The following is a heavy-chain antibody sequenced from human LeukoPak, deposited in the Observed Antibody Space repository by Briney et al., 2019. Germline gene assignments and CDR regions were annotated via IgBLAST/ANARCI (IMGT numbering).Heavy chain of an antibody. CDR2: IYYSGST. J-gene: IGHJ4*02. V-gene: IGHV4-31*03. CDR3: ARDPVDTAMVPAYYFDY. Sequence: PSETLSLTCTVSGGSISSGGYYWSWIRQHPGKGLEWIGYIYYSGSTYYNPSLKSRVTISVDTSKNQFSLKLSSVTAADTAVYYCARDPVDTAMVPAYYFDYWGQGTLVTVSS. D-gene: IGHD5-18*01. CDR1: GGSISSGGYY.